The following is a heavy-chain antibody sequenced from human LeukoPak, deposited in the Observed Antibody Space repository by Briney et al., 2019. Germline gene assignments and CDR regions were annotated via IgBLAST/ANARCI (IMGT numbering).Heavy chain of an antibody. V-gene: IGHV3-23*01. CDR3: AKEAILLWFGESPGSIDY. D-gene: IGHD3-10*01. Sequence: GGSLRLSCAASGFTLSSCAMSRVRQAPGKGLEWVSTFSGSGDITYYADSVKGRFTISRDNSKNTLYLQMNNLRAEDTAVYYCAKEAILLWFGESPGSIDYWGQGTLVTVSS. CDR1: GFTLSSCA. J-gene: IGHJ4*02. CDR2: FSGSGDIT.